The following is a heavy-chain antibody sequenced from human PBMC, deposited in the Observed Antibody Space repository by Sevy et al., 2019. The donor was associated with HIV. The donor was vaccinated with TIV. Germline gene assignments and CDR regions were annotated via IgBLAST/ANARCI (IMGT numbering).Heavy chain of an antibody. D-gene: IGHD4-17*01. J-gene: IGHJ6*04. CDR1: GDSISSGSYY. CDR3: ARGYYGRGDV. Sequence: SETLSLTCTVSGDSISSGSYYWSWIRQPAGKGLEWIGRIYTSGSTNYHPSLKNRVTISVDTSKNQFSLKLSSVTAADTAVYYCARGYYGRGDVWGKGTTVTVSS. V-gene: IGHV4-61*02. CDR2: IYTSGST.